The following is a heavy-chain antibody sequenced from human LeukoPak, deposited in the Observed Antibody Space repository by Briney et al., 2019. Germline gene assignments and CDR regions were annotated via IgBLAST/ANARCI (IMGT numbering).Heavy chain of an antibody. D-gene: IGHD2-15*01. CDR3: AGDVEVAAILGNYFDY. CDR1: GFTFDDYG. Sequence: GGSLRLSCAASGFTFDDYGMSWVRQAPGKGLEWVCGINWNGGSTGYADSVKRRFTISRDNAKNSLYLQMNSLRAEDTALYYCAGDVEVAAILGNYFDYWGQGTLVSVSS. CDR2: INWNGGST. V-gene: IGHV3-20*04. J-gene: IGHJ4*02.